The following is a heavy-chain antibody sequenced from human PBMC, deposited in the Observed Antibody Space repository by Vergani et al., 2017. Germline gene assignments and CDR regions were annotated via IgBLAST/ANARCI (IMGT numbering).Heavy chain of an antibody. CDR1: GGSISSYY. CDR2: IYYSGST. D-gene: IGHD3-3*01. V-gene: IGHV4-59*08. CDR3: ARHSFVPPYYDFWSGYYSDRYYGMDV. Sequence: QVQLQESGPGLVKPSETLSLTCTVSGGSISSYYWSWIRQPPGKGLEWIGYIYYSGSTNYNPSLKSRVTISVDTYKNQFSLKLSSVTAADTAVYYCARHSFVPPYYDFWSGYYSDRYYGMDVWGQGTTVTVSS. J-gene: IGHJ6*02.